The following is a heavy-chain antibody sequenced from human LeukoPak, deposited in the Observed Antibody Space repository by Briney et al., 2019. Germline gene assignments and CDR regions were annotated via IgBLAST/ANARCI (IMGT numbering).Heavy chain of an antibody. CDR3: ARLNYYDSGSLTYSFDY. CDR1: GTSISSSTYYY. CDR2: IYYLDAT. D-gene: IGHD3-10*01. V-gene: IGHV4-31*03. Sequence: SETLPLTCTVSGTSISSSTYYYWSWIRQHPGEAPEWMGYIYYLDATYYNPSLKSRVSISVAASENQFSLKLTSVTAADTAVYYCARLNYYDSGSLTYSFDYWGQGTLVTV. J-gene: IGHJ4*02.